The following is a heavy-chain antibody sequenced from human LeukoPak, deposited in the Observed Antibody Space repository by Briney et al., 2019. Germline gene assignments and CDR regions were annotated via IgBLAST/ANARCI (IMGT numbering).Heavy chain of an antibody. Sequence: GGSLRLSCAASGFTFSNYWMTWVRQAPGKGLEWVANIKHDGSEDYYLDSVKGRFTISRDNAKNSLYLQMNSLRAEDTAVYYCARELTGGYYFDYWGQGTLVTVSS. V-gene: IGHV3-7*01. J-gene: IGHJ4*02. CDR1: GFTFSNYW. D-gene: IGHD3-22*01. CDR2: IKHDGSED. CDR3: ARELTGGYYFDY.